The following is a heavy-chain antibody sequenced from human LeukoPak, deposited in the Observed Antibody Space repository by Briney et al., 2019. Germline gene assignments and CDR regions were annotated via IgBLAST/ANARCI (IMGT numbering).Heavy chain of an antibody. J-gene: IGHJ4*02. V-gene: IGHV1-69*05. CDR1: GGTFSSYA. D-gene: IGHD2-21*01. CDR2: IIPILGTA. CDR3: AINSAGTFDY. Sequence: ASVKVSCKASGGTFSSYAISWVRQAPGQGLEWMGGIIPILGTANYAQKFQGRVTITTGESTSTAYMELSSLRSEDTAVYYCAINSAGTFDYWGQGTLVTVSS.